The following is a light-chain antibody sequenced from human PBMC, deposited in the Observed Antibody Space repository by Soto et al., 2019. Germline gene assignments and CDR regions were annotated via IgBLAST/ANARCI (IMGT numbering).Light chain of an antibody. Sequence: EVVLTESPGTLSLSPGERATRSCRAGQSGFNRSLAWCQQKPGQAPRVLIYGASNRATGVPDRLSGSWSGTDFTLTISRLEPEDFAVYYCQQYGSAPWTFGQGTKVEFK. CDR2: GAS. J-gene: IGKJ1*01. CDR3: QQYGSAPWT. V-gene: IGKV3-20*01. CDR1: QSGFNRS.